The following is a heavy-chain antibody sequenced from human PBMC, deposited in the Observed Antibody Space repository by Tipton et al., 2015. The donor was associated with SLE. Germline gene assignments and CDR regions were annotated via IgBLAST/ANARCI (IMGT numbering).Heavy chain of an antibody. CDR1: GGSINSGGYY. V-gene: IGHV4-31*03. J-gene: IGHJ4*02. CDR2: IFYSGGT. CDR3: VRLRSKVLIDY. Sequence: TLSLTCTVSGGSINSGGYYWTWIRQYPGKGLEWIGYIFYSGGTYYNPSLKSRITISVDTSKNQFSLEVRSVTAADTAVYYCVRLRSKVLIDYWGQGTLVTVSS. D-gene: IGHD2-8*01.